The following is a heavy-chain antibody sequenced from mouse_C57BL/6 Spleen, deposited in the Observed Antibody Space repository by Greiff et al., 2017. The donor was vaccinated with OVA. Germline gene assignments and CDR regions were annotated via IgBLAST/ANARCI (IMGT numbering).Heavy chain of an antibody. CDR3: ARDSDYFAY. J-gene: IGHJ3*01. V-gene: IGHV5-4*01. CDR2: ISDGGSYT. D-gene: IGHD2-4*01. Sequence: EVKLVESGGGLVKPGGSLKLSCAASGFTFSSYAMSWVRQTPEKRLEWVATISDGGSYTYYPDNVKGRFTISRDNAKNNLYLQMSHLKSEDTAMYYCARDSDYFAYGGQGTRVTVSA. CDR1: GFTFSSYA.